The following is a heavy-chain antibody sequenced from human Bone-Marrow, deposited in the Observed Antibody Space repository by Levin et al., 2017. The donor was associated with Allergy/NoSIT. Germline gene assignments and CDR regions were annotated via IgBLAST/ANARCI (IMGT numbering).Heavy chain of an antibody. CDR3: VKSLNTMTIHDGFDF. J-gene: IGHJ3*01. D-gene: IGHD1/OR15-1a*01. CDR1: KFMFDDYG. CDR2: ISWNSGKT. V-gene: IGHV3-9*01. Sequence: QTGESLKISCATSKFMFDDYGMYWVRQAPGKGLEWVSGISWNSGKTHYADSVKGRFVISRDNAKNSLYLQMNSLRTEDTALYYCVKSLNTMTIHDGFDFWGQGTMVTVSA.